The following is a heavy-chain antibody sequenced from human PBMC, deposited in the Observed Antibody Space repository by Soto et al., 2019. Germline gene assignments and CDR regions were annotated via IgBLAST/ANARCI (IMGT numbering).Heavy chain of an antibody. D-gene: IGHD6-13*01. J-gene: IGHJ4*02. Sequence: SETLSLTCTVSGGSISSYYWSWIRQPPGKGLEWIGYIYYSGSTNYNPSLKSRVTISVDTSKNQFSLKLSSVTAADTAVYYCASFISWGREYYFDYWGQGTLVTVSS. CDR1: GGSISSYY. V-gene: IGHV4-59*01. CDR3: ASFISWGREYYFDY. CDR2: IYYSGST.